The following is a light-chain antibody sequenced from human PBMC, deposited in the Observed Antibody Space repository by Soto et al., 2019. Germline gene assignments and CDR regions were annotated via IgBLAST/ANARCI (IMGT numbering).Light chain of an antibody. CDR1: QIITNY. CDR3: QQTFITPYT. J-gene: IGKJ2*01. Sequence: DIQMTQSPSSLSASGGDSVTITCRASQIITNYLNWYRHKPGRGPALLIYAAFSLQSGVQSRFSGSGSGTDFTLTISSLQPEDFATFFCQQTFITPYTFGQGTKVYIK. CDR2: AAF. V-gene: IGKV1-39*01.